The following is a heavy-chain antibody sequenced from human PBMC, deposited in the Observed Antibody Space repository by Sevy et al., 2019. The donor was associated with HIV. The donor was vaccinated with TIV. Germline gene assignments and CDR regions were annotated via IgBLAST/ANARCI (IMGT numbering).Heavy chain of an antibody. CDR1: GGSISSYY. CDR2: IYTSGST. CDR3: ASTYYGSGSERSLPFDY. J-gene: IGHJ4*02. Sequence: SETLSLTCTVSGGSISSYYWSWIRQPAGKGLEWIGRIYTSGSTNYNPSLKSRVTMSGDTSKNQYSLKLSSVTAADTAVYYCASTYYGSGSERSLPFDYWGQGTLVTVSS. D-gene: IGHD3-10*01. V-gene: IGHV4-4*07.